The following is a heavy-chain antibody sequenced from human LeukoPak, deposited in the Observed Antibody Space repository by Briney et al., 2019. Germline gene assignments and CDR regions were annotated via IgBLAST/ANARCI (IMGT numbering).Heavy chain of an antibody. J-gene: IGHJ4*02. CDR1: GYSTSSGYY. Sequence: SETLSLTCSVSGYSTSSGYYWGWIRQPPGKGLEWIGNIYHDGNTYYNPSLKSRVTISVDTSKNQFSLKLSSVTAADTAVYYCARDILTGSKDYWGQGTLVTVSS. D-gene: IGHD3-9*01. V-gene: IGHV4-38-2*02. CDR2: IYHDGNT. CDR3: ARDILTGSKDY.